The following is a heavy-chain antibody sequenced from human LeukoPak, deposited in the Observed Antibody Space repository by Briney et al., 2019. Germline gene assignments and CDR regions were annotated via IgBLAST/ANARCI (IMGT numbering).Heavy chain of an antibody. CDR3: ARDGYNSDFGDY. D-gene: IGHD5-24*01. J-gene: IGHJ4*02. CDR2: ISGLGGST. Sequence: GGSLRLSCAASGFTFSTYYLTWVRQAPGKGLEWVSVISGLGGSTNYADSVKGRFTISRDNAKNTLYLQMNSLRAEDTAVYYCARDGYNSDFGDYWGQGTLVTVSS. CDR1: GFTFSTYY. V-gene: IGHV3-23*01.